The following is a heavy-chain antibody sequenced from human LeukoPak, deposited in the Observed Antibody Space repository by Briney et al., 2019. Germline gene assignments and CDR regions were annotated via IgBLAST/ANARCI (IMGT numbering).Heavy chain of an antibody. CDR2: ISSSSSTI. D-gene: IGHD3-16*01. J-gene: IGHJ4*02. CDR1: GFGFSSYE. Sequence: GGSLRLSCAASGFGFSSYEMNWVRQAPGKGLEWVSYISSSSSTIYYADSVKGRFTISRDNAKNSLYLQMNSLRAEDTAVYYCARDPGDSWGQGTLVTVSS. CDR3: ARDPGDS. V-gene: IGHV3-48*01.